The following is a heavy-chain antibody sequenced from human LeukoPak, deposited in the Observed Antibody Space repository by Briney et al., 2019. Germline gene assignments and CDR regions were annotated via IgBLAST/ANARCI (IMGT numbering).Heavy chain of an antibody. J-gene: IGHJ4*02. CDR2: ISGSGGST. Sequence: PGGSLRLSCAASGFTFSSYAMSWVRQAPGKGLEWVSAISGSGGSTYYADSVKGRFTISRDNSKNTLYLQMNSLRAEDTAVYYCAKVVTYYYDNSGYPDYWGQGTLVTVSS. D-gene: IGHD3-22*01. CDR3: AKVVTYYYDNSGYPDY. V-gene: IGHV3-23*01. CDR1: GFTFSSYA.